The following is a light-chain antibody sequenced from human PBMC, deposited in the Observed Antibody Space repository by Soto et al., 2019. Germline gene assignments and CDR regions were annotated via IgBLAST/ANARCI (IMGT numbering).Light chain of an antibody. Sequence: DIQMTQSPSTLSASVGDRVTITCRASQSINSWLAWYQQKPGKAPKLLIYKASTLKSGVPSRFSGSGSGTEFTLTINSLQPEDFATYYCQQLNSYPRTFGQGTKVDIK. V-gene: IGKV1-5*03. CDR3: QQLNSYPRT. CDR1: QSINSW. CDR2: KAS. J-gene: IGKJ1*01.